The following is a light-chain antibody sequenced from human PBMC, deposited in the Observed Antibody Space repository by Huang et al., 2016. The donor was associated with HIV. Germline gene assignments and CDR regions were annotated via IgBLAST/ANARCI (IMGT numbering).Light chain of an antibody. Sequence: EIVLTQSPGTLSLSPGERATLSCRASQSVSSSYLAWYQQKPVQAPRLLIYGASSRATGIPDRFSGRGSGTDFTLTISRLEPEDFAVYYCQQYGSSPTFGQGTKLEIK. CDR1: QSVSSSY. V-gene: IGKV3-20*01. CDR3: QQYGSSPT. J-gene: IGKJ2*01. CDR2: GAS.